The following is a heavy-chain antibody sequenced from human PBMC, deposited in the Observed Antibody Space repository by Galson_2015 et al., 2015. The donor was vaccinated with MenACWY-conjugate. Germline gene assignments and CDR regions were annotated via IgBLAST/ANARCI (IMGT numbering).Heavy chain of an antibody. CDR2: IRDTGSL. CDR1: GGSISSHY. CDR3: ARIPTWGSSFGHFDC. D-gene: IGHD7-27*01. Sequence: DTLSLTCTVSGGSISSHYWSWFRQPPGKGLEWIAYIRDTGSLKDNPSLKSRVTMSADKSNNQFSLRLISVTAADTAVYYCARIPTWGSSFGHFDCWGQGILVAVSS. V-gene: IGHV4-59*08. J-gene: IGHJ4*02.